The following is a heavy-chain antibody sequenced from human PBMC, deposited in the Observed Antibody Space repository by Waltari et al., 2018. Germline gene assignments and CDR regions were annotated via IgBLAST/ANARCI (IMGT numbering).Heavy chain of an antibody. CDR3: AGDSSGYWRENAFDI. CDR1: GFTVSSNY. Sequence: EVQLVESGGGLIQPGGSLRLSCAASGFTVSSNYMSWVRQAPGKGLEWVSVIDSGGSTYYADSVKGRFTISRDNSKNTLYLQMNSLRAEDTAVYYCAGDSSGYWRENAFDIWGQGTMVTVSS. V-gene: IGHV3-53*01. CDR2: IDSGGST. J-gene: IGHJ3*02. D-gene: IGHD3-22*01.